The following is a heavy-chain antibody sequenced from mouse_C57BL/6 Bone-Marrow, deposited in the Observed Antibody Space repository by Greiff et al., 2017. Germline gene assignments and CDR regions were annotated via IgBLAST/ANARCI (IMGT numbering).Heavy chain of an antibody. CDR2: IDPETGGT. J-gene: IGHJ1*03. D-gene: IGHD2-2*01. CDR1: GYTFTDYE. CDR3: TICSGYPYGYVDV. Sequence: QVQLQQSGAELVRPGASVTLSCKASGYTFTDYEMHWVKQTPVHGLEWIGAIDPETGGTAYNQKFKGKAILTADKSSSTAYMELRSLTSEDSAVYYCTICSGYPYGYVDVWGTGTTVTVSS. V-gene: IGHV1-15*01.